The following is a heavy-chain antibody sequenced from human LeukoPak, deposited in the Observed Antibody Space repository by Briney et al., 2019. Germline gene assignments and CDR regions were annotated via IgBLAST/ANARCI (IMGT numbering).Heavy chain of an antibody. V-gene: IGHV3-66*03. CDR2: IYMADVTCCAPGTT. CDR3: VRGGGYCRTSSCRGAGNWFDP. Sequence: PGRSLRLFCSASGFTVSSNYMSWVRQAPGKGLEWVSVIYMADVTCCAPGTTFYADDVKGRFTISRDNAKNSLFLQMDTLGADDTAVYFCVRGGGYCRTSSCRGAGNWFDPWGQGTLALVSS. CDR1: GFTVSSNY. J-gene: IGHJ5*02. D-gene: IGHD2-2*01.